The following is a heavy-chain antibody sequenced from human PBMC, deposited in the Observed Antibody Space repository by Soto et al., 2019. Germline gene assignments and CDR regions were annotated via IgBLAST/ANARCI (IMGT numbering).Heavy chain of an antibody. V-gene: IGHV1-18*01. CDR2: INPYNGNT. D-gene: IGHD3-10*01. CDR1: GYTFTSYG. CDR3: ASWYYGSGSYFHN. Sequence: QVQLVQSGAEVKKPGASVKVSCKASGYTFTSYGISWVRQAPGQGLEWMGWINPYNGNTNYAQKLQGRVTMTPDTSTSTAYMELRSLSSDDTAVYYCASWYYGSGSYFHNWGQGTLGTVSS. J-gene: IGHJ4*02.